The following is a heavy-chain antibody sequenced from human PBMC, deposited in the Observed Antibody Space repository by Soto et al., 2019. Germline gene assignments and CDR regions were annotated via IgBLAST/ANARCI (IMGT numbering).Heavy chain of an antibody. V-gene: IGHV4-39*01. Sequence: QLQLQESGPGLVKPSETLSLTCTVSGGSISSSSYYWGWIRQPPGKGLEWIGSIYYSGSTYYNPSLKRRVTISVDTSKNQFSLKLSSVTAADTAVYYCARRDPEEGRFDYWGQGTLVTVSS. CDR3: ARRDPEEGRFDY. CDR2: IYYSGST. J-gene: IGHJ4*02. CDR1: GGSISSSSYY.